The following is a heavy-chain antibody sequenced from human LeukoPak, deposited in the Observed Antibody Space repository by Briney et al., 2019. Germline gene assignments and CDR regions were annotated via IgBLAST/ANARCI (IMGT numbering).Heavy chain of an antibody. J-gene: IGHJ5*02. CDR3: ARYRQHITLVRGAVNGFDP. CDR2: IKQDGSEK. D-gene: IGHD3-10*01. CDR1: GFTFSSYW. Sequence: GGSLRLSCAASGFTFSSYWMSWVRQAPGKGLEWVANIKQDGSEKYYVDSVKGRFTISRDNAKNSLYLQMNSLRAECRATYHWARYRQHITLVRGAVNGFDPWGQGTLVTVSS. V-gene: IGHV3-7*04.